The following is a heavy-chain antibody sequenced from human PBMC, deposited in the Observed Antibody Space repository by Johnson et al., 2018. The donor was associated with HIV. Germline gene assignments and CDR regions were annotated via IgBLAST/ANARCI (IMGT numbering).Heavy chain of an antibody. CDR2: ISFDGSDK. V-gene: IGHV3-30*03. CDR3: TTDLVYYDILTGYFVTMHADAFDI. CDR1: GFTFSNHG. Sequence: QVQLVESGGDVVQPGRSQRLSCAASGFTFSNHGMHWVRQAPGKGLEWVAVISFDGSDKSYADSVEGRFTISRDDSTNTLYVQMNTLKTEDTAVYYCTTDLVYYDILTGYFVTMHADAFDIWGQGTMVTVSS. J-gene: IGHJ3*02. D-gene: IGHD3-9*01.